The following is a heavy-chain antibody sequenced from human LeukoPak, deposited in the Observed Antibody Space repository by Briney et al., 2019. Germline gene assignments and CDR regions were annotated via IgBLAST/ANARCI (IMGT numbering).Heavy chain of an antibody. Sequence: SETLSLTCSVSGGSISTYYWSWIRQPPGKGLEWIGYIHYSESTNYNPSLKSRVTISVDTSKKQFSLRLSSLTAADTAVYYCATWNSGSNSFDYWGQGTLVTVSP. CDR1: GGSISTYY. V-gene: IGHV4-59*08. J-gene: IGHJ4*02. D-gene: IGHD1-26*01. CDR3: ATWNSGSNSFDY. CDR2: IHYSEST.